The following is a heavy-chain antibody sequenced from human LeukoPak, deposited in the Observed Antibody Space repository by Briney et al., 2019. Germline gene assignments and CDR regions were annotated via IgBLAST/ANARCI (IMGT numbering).Heavy chain of an antibody. J-gene: IGHJ4*02. CDR2: IYYSGST. D-gene: IGHD5-12*01. V-gene: IGHV4-59*01. CDR1: GGPISSYY. CDR3: ARGYSGYDWIDY. Sequence: SETLSLTCTVSGGPISSYYWSWIRQPPGKGLEWIGYIYYSGSTNYNPSLKSRVTISVDTSKNQFSLKLSSVTAADTAVYYCARGYSGYDWIDYWGQGTLVTVSS.